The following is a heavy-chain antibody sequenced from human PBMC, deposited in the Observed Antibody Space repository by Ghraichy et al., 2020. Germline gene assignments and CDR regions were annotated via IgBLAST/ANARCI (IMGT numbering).Heavy chain of an antibody. Sequence: GGSLRLSCAASVFTFSRYWMSWVRQGPGKGLELVANIKEDGSEKYYVDSVKGRFTISRDNAKNSLYLQMNSLRAEDTALYYCARDPWIWDWLDWGQGTLVTVSS. CDR2: IKEDGSEK. J-gene: IGHJ4*02. CDR1: VFTFSRYW. CDR3: ARDPWIWDWLD. V-gene: IGHV3-7*03. D-gene: IGHD2-8*02.